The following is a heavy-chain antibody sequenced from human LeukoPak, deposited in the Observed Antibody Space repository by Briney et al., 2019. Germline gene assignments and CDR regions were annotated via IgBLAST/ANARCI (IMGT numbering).Heavy chain of an antibody. CDR1: GGSISSGGYY. J-gene: IGHJ5*02. Sequence: PSQTLSPTCTVSGGSISSGGYYWSWIRQHPGKGLEWIGYIYYSGSTYYNPSLKSRVTISVDTSKNQFSLKLSSVTAADTAVYYCAREGSYDFWRASPPGWFDPWGQGTLVTVSS. CDR2: IYYSGST. D-gene: IGHD3-3*01. CDR3: AREGSYDFWRASPPGWFDP. V-gene: IGHV4-31*03.